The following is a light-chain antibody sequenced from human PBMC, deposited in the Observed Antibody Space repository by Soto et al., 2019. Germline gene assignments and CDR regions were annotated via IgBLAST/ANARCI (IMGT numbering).Light chain of an antibody. V-gene: IGKV1-5*03. CDR1: QSISDW. CDR2: KAS. Sequence: DIPMTQSPSTLSASVGDRVTITCRASQSISDWLAWYQQKPGKAPKLLIYKASALESGVASRFSGSGSGTEFTLTITRLQPDAFATYYCQQYNTYPITFGQGTRLEIK. J-gene: IGKJ5*01. CDR3: QQYNTYPIT.